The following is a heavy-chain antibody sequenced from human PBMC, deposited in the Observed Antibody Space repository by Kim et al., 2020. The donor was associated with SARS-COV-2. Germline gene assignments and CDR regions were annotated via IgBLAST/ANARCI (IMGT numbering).Heavy chain of an antibody. D-gene: IGHD6-25*01. CDR1: GFSFGNYG. CDR2: MSEEANGGTQ. Sequence: GGSLRLSCRGSGFSFGNYGMSWVRQAAGKGLEWISFMSEEANGGTQEYAASVKGRFTISKDDSKNITYMQMNSLKTEATAVYYCTRDRRYSGSRGGMDVWGQGTTVIVSS. CDR3: TRDRRYSGSRGGMDV. J-gene: IGHJ6*02. V-gene: IGHV3-49*04.